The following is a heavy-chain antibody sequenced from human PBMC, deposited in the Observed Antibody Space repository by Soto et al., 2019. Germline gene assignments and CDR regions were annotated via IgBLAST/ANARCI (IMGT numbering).Heavy chain of an antibody. D-gene: IGHD5-12*01. J-gene: IGHJ4*02. CDR1: GFTFSEYY. Sequence: GGSLRLSCAASGFTFSEYYMSWIRQAPGKGLEWVSYISSSGSTIYYADSVKGRFTIPRDNAKNSLYLQMNSLRAEDTAVYYCARDRSGYNTFDYWVQGTLVTVSS. CDR3: ARDRSGYNTFDY. V-gene: IGHV3-11*01. CDR2: ISSSGSTI.